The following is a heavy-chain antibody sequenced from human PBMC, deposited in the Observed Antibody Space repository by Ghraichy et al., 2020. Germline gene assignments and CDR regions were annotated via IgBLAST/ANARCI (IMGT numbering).Heavy chain of an antibody. CDR1: GYTLTELS. Sequence: ASVKVSCKVSGYTLTELSMHWVRQAPGKGLEWMGGFDPEDGETIYAQKFQGRVTMTEDTSTDTAYMELSSLRSEDTAVYYCATVNSSLTMIVVVNRYFDYWGQGTLVTVSS. CDR3: ATVNSSLTMIVVVNRYFDY. CDR2: FDPEDGET. V-gene: IGHV1-24*01. D-gene: IGHD3-22*01. J-gene: IGHJ4*02.